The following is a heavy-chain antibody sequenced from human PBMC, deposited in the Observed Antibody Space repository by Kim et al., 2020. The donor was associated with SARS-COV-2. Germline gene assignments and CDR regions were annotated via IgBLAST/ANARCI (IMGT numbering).Heavy chain of an antibody. CDR1: GFTFSSYA. D-gene: IGHD1-26*01. V-gene: IGHV3-23*01. CDR3: AKVDVYNRWEMDV. J-gene: IGHJ6*02. CDR2: ISGSGGSA. Sequence: GGSLRLSCAASGFTFSSYAMTWVRQAPGMGLEWVSSISGSGGSAYHADSVKGRFTISRDNSKNTLYLQMDSLRAEDTGVYYCAKVDVYNRWEMDVWGQGTTVTVAS.